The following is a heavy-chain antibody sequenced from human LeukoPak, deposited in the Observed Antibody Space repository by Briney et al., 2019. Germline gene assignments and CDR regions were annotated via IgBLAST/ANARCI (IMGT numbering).Heavy chain of an antibody. CDR3: ARSKEGGYYYYGMDV. Sequence: SETLSLTCTVSGGSISSYYWSWIRQPPGKGLEWIGYIYYSGSTNYNPSLKSQVTTSVDTSKNQFSLKLSSVTAADTAVYYCARSKEGGYYYYGMDVWGKGTTVTVSS. CDR2: IYYSGST. CDR1: GGSISSYY. V-gene: IGHV4-59*01. J-gene: IGHJ6*04.